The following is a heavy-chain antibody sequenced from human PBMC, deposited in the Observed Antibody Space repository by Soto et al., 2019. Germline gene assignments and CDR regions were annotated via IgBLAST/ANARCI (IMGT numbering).Heavy chain of an antibody. CDR3: ASSASPDAY. CDR2: INSGSTSV. Sequence: EVQLVESGGGSVQPGGSLRLSCVASVFIFNSYSMNWVRQSPGKGLEWISYINSGSTSVFYADSVKGRFTISRDNAKNSLYLQMNSLRDEDTSVYYCASSASPDAYWGQGTLVTVSS. CDR1: VFIFNSYS. D-gene: IGHD1-26*01. J-gene: IGHJ4*02. V-gene: IGHV3-48*02.